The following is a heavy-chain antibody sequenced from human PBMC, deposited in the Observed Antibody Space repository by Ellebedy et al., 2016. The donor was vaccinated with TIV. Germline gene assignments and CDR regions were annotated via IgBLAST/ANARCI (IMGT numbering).Heavy chain of an antibody. Sequence: PGGSLRLSCAGSGFTFSAYGMHWVRQAPAKGLAWVAVISDDGTDNFYADSVKGRFSLSRDNSKNRLYLHMNGLRREDTAVYYCAKGRRLIDYWGQGTLVTVSS. CDR2: ISDDGTDN. J-gene: IGHJ4*02. CDR1: GFTFSAYG. CDR3: AKGRRLIDY. D-gene: IGHD2-21*01. V-gene: IGHV3-30*18.